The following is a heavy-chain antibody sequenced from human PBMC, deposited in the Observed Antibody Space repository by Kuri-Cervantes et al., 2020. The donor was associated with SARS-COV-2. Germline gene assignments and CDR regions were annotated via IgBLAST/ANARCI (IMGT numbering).Heavy chain of an antibody. V-gene: IGHV4-59*01. CDR1: GGSFSGDY. J-gene: IGHJ4*02. Sequence: ESLKISCAVYGGSFSGDYWSWIRQPPGKGLEWIAYVYHSGSTNYNPSLKSRVTISLDTSKNQFSLKLSSVTAADTAVYYCARLSGYDGFDYWGQGTRVTVSS. D-gene: IGHD5-12*01. CDR2: VYHSGST. CDR3: ARLSGYDGFDY.